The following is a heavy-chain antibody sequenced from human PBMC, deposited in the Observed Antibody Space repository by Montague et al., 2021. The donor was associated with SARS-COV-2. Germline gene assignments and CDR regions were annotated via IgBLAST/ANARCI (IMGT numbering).Heavy chain of an antibody. CDR1: GGSISSSSYY. CDR3: ARVGRQQLVRLSGMDV. CDR2: IYYSGST. V-gene: IGHV4-39*07. J-gene: IGHJ6*02. D-gene: IGHD6-13*01. Sequence: SETLSLTCTVSGGSISSSSYYWGWTRQPPGKGLEWIGSIYYSGSTYYNPSLKSRVTISVDTSKNQFSLKLSSVTAADTAVYYCARVGRQQLVRLSGMDVWGQGTTATV.